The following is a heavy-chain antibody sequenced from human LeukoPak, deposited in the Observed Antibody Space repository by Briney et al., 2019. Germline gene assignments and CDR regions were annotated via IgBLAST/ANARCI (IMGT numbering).Heavy chain of an antibody. Sequence: GASVKVSCKASGGTFSSYAISWVRQAPGQGLEWMGRIIPILGIANYAQKFQGRVTITADKSTSTAYMELSSLRSEDTAVYYCARVVDGYKAGNYNWFDPWGQGTLVTVSS. CDR3: ARVVDGYKAGNYNWFDP. CDR2: IIPILGIA. D-gene: IGHD5-24*01. CDR1: GGTFSSYA. V-gene: IGHV1-69*04. J-gene: IGHJ5*02.